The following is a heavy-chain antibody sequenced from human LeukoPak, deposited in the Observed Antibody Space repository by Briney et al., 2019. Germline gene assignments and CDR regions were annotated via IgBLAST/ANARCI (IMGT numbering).Heavy chain of an antibody. D-gene: IGHD3-22*01. J-gene: IGHJ6*02. V-gene: IGHV1-46*01. CDR2: INPSGGST. Sequence: GASVKVSCKASGYTFTSYYMHWVRQAPGQGLEWMGIINPSGGSTSYAQKFQGRVTMTRDTSTSTVYMELSSLRSEDTAVYYCAREGITMIAVANYYYGMDVWGQGTTVTVSS. CDR1: GYTFTSYY. CDR3: AREGITMIAVANYYYGMDV.